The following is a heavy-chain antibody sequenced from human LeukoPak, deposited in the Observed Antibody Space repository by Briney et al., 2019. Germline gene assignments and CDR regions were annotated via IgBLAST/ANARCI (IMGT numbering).Heavy chain of an antibody. CDR1: GFTFSSYG. CDR2: TWYDGSNK. D-gene: IGHD3-10*01. J-gene: IGHJ3*02. V-gene: IGHV3-33*01. Sequence: GRSLRLSCAASGFTFSSYGMHWVRQAPGKGLEWVAVTWYDGSNKYYADSVKGRFTISRDNSKSTLYLQLNSLRAEDTAVYYCARGGGDDAFDIWGQGTMVTVSS. CDR3: ARGGGDDAFDI.